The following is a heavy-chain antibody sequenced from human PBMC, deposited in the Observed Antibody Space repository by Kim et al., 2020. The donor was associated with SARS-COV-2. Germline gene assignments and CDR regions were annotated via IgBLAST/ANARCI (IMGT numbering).Heavy chain of an antibody. D-gene: IGHD3-22*01. Sequence: GGSLRLSCAVSGVSFRDAWMSWFRQSPGKGLEWVGRIQSNVEGGTTDYAAPVRGRFTISRDDSKETLYLQMNSLKTDDTAVYYCTIDQYYHDNGGAVYYFDYWGQGTLVTVSS. CDR1: GVSFRDAW. CDR2: IQSNVEGGTT. CDR3: TIDQYYHDNGGAVYYFDY. J-gene: IGHJ4*02. V-gene: IGHV3-15*01.